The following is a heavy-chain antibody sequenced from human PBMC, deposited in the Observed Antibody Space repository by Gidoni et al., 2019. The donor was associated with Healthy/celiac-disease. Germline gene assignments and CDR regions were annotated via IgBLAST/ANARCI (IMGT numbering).Heavy chain of an antibody. CDR3: TTQYYDILTGYTLQDY. CDR2: IKSKTDGGTT. J-gene: IGHJ4*02. V-gene: IGHV3-15*07. CDR1: GFTFSNAW. D-gene: IGHD3-9*01. Sequence: EVQLVSSGGGLVKPGGSLRLSCAASGFTFSNAWMNWVRQAPGKGLEWVGRIKSKTDGGTTDYAAPVKGRCTISRDDSKNTLYLQMNSLKTEDTAVYYCTTQYYDILTGYTLQDYWGQGTLVTVSS.